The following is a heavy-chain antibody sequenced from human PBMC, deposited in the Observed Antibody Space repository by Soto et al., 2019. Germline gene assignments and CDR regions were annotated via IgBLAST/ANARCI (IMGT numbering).Heavy chain of an antibody. CDR1: GGSFSGYY. CDR3: ARVLPRGDLTIPNWFDP. Sequence: SETLSLTCAVHGGSFSGYYWSWIRQPPGKGLEWIGYIYYSGSTYYNPSLKSRVTISVDTSKNQFSLKLSSVTAADTAVYYCARVLPRGDLTIPNWFDPWGQGTLVTVSS. J-gene: IGHJ5*02. V-gene: IGHV4-30-4*01. CDR2: IYYSGST. D-gene: IGHD3-9*01.